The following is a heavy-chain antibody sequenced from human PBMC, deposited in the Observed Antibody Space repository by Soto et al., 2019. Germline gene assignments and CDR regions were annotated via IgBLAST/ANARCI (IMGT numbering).Heavy chain of an antibody. CDR2: ISGSGGST. J-gene: IGHJ6*02. CDR1: GFTFSSYA. V-gene: IGHV3-23*01. CDR3: AKGGGPQRGGMDV. Sequence: EVQLLESGGGLVQPGGSLRLSCAASGFTFSSYAMSWVRQAPGKGLEWVSAISGSGGSTYYADSVKGRFTISRDNSKNPLYLQMNSLRAEDTAVYYCAKGGGPQRGGMDVWGQGTTVTVSS.